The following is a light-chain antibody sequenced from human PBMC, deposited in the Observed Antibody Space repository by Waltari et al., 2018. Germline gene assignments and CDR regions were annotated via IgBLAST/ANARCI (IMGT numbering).Light chain of an antibody. CDR1: QSVGSSS. CDR2: RAS. Sequence: EIVLTQSPGTASLSPGERVTLPCRGSQSVGSSSLACYQQKPGQAPRRVIYRASRRATGIPYRFSGSGSGTDFSLTISRLEPEDFAVYYCQQHVTLPATFGQGTKVEIK. V-gene: IGKV3-20*01. J-gene: IGKJ1*01. CDR3: QQHVTLPAT.